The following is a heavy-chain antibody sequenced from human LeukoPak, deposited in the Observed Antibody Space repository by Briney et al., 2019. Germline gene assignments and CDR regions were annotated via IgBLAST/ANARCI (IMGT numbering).Heavy chain of an antibody. CDR3: ARRPDYGGTPAFDY. D-gene: IGHD4-23*01. Sequence: GGSLRLSCAASGLTVTSNYMSWVRQAPGKGLEWVSVIYSDGSTYYADSVKGRFSISRDNSKNTLYLQLNSLRVEDTAVYYCARRPDYGGTPAFDYWGQGTLVTVSS. J-gene: IGHJ4*02. CDR2: IYSDGST. V-gene: IGHV3-66*01. CDR1: GLTVTSNY.